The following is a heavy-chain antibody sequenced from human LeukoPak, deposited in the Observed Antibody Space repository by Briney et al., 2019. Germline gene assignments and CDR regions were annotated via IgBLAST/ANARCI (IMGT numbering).Heavy chain of an antibody. D-gene: IGHD4/OR15-4a*01. CDR1: GFPFSSYS. CDR3: AKSVVVLTFLFDD. J-gene: IGHJ4*02. V-gene: IGHV3-23*01. CDR2: INGGGGTN. Sequence: GGSLRLSCAASGFPFSSYSMSWVRQPPGKGLEWVSAINGGGGTNYYPDPVRGVFTSFGANSKKLVYLQMNSLRADDTAVYYCAKSVVVLTFLFDDWGQGALVTVPS.